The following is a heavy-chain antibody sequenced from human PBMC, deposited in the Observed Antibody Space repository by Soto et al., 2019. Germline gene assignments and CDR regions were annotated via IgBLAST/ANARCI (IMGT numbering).Heavy chain of an antibody. CDR3: ARHNYGSGSTYFDY. J-gene: IGHJ4*02. D-gene: IGHD3-10*01. Sequence: SETLSLTCTVSGGSISSGVYYWSWLRQPPGKGLKRIGYIYYSGSTNYNPSLKSRVTISVDTSKNQFSLKLNSMTAADTAVYYCARHNYGSGSTYFDYWGQGTLVTVSS. CDR1: GGSISSGVYY. CDR2: IYYSGST. V-gene: IGHV4-61*08.